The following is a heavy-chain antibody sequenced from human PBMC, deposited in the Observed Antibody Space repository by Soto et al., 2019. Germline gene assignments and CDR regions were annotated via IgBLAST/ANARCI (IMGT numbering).Heavy chain of an antibody. CDR3: AKSIVVRPMGQNWFDP. V-gene: IGHV3-23*01. Sequence: GGSLRLSCAASGFTFSSYAMSWVRQAPGKGLEWVSGIGLSGYTTYYADSVKGRFTISRDNSKNTLYLQMNSLRAEDTAVYYCAKSIVVRPMGQNWFDPWGQGTLVTVSS. D-gene: IGHD6-6*01. CDR2: IGLSGYTT. CDR1: GFTFSSYA. J-gene: IGHJ5*02.